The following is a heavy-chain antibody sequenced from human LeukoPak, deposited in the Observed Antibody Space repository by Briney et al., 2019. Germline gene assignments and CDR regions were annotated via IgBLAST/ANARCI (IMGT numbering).Heavy chain of an antibody. Sequence: ASVKVSCKASGYTFTGYYMHWVRLAPGQGLEWMGWINPTIGGTNVAQKFQGRVTMTKDTSISTAYMELSRLRSDDTAVYYCARAPGSNPIYYFDHWGQGTLVTVSS. D-gene: IGHD3-3*01. CDR2: INPTIGGT. V-gene: IGHV1-2*02. CDR1: GYTFTGYY. J-gene: IGHJ4*02. CDR3: ARAPGSNPIYYFDH.